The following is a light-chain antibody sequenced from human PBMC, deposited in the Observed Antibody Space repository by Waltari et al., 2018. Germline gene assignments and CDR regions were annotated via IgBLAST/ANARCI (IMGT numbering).Light chain of an antibody. CDR1: QSISSW. CDR2: KAS. Sequence: DIQMTQSPSTLSASVGERVTITCRASQSISSWLAWYQQKPGKAPNHLIYKASTLESGVPSRFSGSGSGTEFTLTISSLQPDDFATYYCQHYDNYPITFGQGTRLEIK. CDR3: QHYDNYPIT. V-gene: IGKV1-5*03. J-gene: IGKJ5*01.